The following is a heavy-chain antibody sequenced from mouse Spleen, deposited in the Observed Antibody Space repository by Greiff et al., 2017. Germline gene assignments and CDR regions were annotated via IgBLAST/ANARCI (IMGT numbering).Heavy chain of an antibody. D-gene: IGHD4-1*01. J-gene: IGHJ3*01. CDR2: IDPENGNT. CDR3: VTGTWFAY. CDR1: GFTFKDYY. Sequence: VHVKQSGAELVRPGALVKLSCKASGFTFKDYYMHWVKQRPEQGLEWIGWIDPENGNTIYDPKFQGKASITADTSSNTAYLQLSSLTSEDTAVYYCVTGTWFAYWGQGTLVTVSA. V-gene: IGHV14-1*02.